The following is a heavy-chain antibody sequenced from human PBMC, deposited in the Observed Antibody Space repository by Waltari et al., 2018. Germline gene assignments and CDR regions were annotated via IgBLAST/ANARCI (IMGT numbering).Heavy chain of an antibody. J-gene: IGHJ4*02. CDR2: VWYDGSNK. V-gene: IGHV3-33*01. D-gene: IGHD3-22*01. Sequence: QVQLVESGGGVVQPGTSLRLPCAASGFTFSSHGMPCVRQVPGKGRGCGAVVWYDGSNKYYADSVKGRFTISRDNSKNTLYLQMNSLRAEDMAVYYCARGKDSSGYYDYWGQGTLVTVSS. CDR3: ARGKDSSGYYDY. CDR1: GFTFSSHG.